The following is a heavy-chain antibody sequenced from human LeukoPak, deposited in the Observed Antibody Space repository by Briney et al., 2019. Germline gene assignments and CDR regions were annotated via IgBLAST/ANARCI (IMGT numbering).Heavy chain of an antibody. CDR3: ARGFWNRGTWGPYYFDY. V-gene: IGHV1-3*01. J-gene: IGHJ4*02. CDR1: GYTFSSYA. CDR2: INAGNGNT. D-gene: IGHD3-3*01. Sequence: ASVKVSCTASGYTFSSYAMNWVRQAPGQRLEWMGWINAGNGNTKYSHKFQGRVTITRDTSASTAYMDLSSLRSEDTAVYYCARGFWNRGTWGPYYFDYWGQGTLVTVSS.